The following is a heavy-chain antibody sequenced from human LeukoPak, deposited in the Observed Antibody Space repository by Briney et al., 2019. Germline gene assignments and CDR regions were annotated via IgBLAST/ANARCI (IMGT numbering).Heavy chain of an antibody. J-gene: IGHJ6*03. V-gene: IGHV1-8*01. CDR2: MNPNSGNT. CDR3: ARAIPLSTQLVRYYYYYMDV. CDR1: GYTFTSYD. D-gene: IGHD6-13*01. Sequence: ASVKVSCKASGYTFTSYDINWVRQATGQGLEWTGWMNPNSGNTGYAQKFQGRVTKTRSTSISTAYMELSSLRSEDTAVYYCARAIPLSTQLVRYYYYYMDVWGKGTTVTVSS.